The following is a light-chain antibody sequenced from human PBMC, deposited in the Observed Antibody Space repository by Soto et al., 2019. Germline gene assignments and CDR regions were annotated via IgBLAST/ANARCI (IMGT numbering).Light chain of an antibody. Sequence: DIQMTQSPSTPSASVGDRFTITCRASQSIRSWLAWYQQQPGKAPRIPIYKASSLESGVPSRFSGSGSGTEFTLTISSLQPDDSATYYCQQYDSHCTFGGGTKVDIK. CDR2: KAS. J-gene: IGKJ4*01. V-gene: IGKV1-5*03. CDR3: QQYDSHCT. CDR1: QSIRSW.